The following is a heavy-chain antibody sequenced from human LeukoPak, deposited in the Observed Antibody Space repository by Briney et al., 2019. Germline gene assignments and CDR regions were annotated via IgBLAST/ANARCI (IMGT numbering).Heavy chain of an antibody. V-gene: IGHV4-34*01. CDR2: INHSGYT. J-gene: IGHJ4*02. D-gene: IGHD5-12*01. Sequence: SETLSLTCAVSGVPFSNYYWSWVRQSPRQGLEWIGEINHSGYTNYNPSLKSRVTMSIDTSKNQFSLRLTSVTAADTGVYYCTRAVAGHPDWGQGTLVTVSS. CDR3: TRAVAGHPD. CDR1: GVPFSNYY.